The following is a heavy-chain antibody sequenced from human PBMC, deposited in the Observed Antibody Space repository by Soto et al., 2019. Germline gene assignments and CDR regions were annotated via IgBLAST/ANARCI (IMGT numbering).Heavy chain of an antibody. D-gene: IGHD5-18*01. CDR3: AGIMDTLFDRFDY. CDR2: IASRAHNYAT. J-gene: IGHJ4*02. CDR1: GFSLSGSF. Sequence: EVELVESGGGLVQPGGSLKLSCAASGFSLSGSFIHWVRQASGKGPEWVGRIASRAHNYATAYGTSVQGRFTVSRDDSINTAYLQMNALKTEDTAVYFCAGIMDTLFDRFDYWGRGTLVTVSA. V-gene: IGHV3-73*02.